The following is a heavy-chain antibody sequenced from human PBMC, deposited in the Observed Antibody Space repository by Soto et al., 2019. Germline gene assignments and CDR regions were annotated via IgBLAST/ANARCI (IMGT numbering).Heavy chain of an antibody. V-gene: IGHV3-23*01. J-gene: IGHJ4*02. D-gene: IGHD1-26*01. CDR3: AKTAYSGSYYFDY. CDR2: ISGSGGST. CDR1: GFTFSSYA. Sequence: GGSLRLSCAASGFTFSSYAMSWVRQAPGKGLEWVSAISGSGGSTYYADSVKGRFTISRDNSKNTLDLQMNSLRAEDTAVYYYAKTAYSGSYYFDYWGQGTLVTVSS.